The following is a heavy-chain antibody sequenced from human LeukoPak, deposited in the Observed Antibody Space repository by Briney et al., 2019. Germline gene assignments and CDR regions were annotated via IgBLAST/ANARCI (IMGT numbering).Heavy chain of an antibody. J-gene: IGHJ4*02. Sequence: SETLSLTCTVSGGSISSYYWSWIRQPPGKGLEWIGYIYYSGSTNYNPSLKSRVTISIDTSKNQFSLKLSSVTAADTAVYYCARQSDDYVWGSYRSPLYYFDYWGQGTLVTVSS. CDR1: GGSISSYY. CDR2: IYYSGST. CDR3: ARQSDDYVWGSYRSPLYYFDY. D-gene: IGHD3-16*02. V-gene: IGHV4-59*08.